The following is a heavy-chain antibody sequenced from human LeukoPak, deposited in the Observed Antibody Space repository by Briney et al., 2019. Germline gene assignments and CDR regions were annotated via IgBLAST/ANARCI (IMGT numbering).Heavy chain of an antibody. CDR3: ARDAYGDYYFDY. Sequence: SEALSLTCTVSGGSISSYYWSWIRQPPGKGLEWIGYIYYSGSTNYNPSLKSRVTISVDTSKNQFSLKLSSVTAADTAVYYCARDAYGDYYFDYWGQGTLVAVSS. CDR1: GGSISSYY. D-gene: IGHD4-17*01. J-gene: IGHJ4*02. V-gene: IGHV4-59*01. CDR2: IYYSGST.